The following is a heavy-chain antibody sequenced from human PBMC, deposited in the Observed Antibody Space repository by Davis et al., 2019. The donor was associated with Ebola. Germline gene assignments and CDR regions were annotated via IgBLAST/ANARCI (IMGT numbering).Heavy chain of an antibody. J-gene: IGHJ4*02. Sequence: MPGGSLRLSCAVSGGSISSSNWWSWIRQPPGKGLEWIGEVDHSGSTNYNPSFRSRVIVSEDASKNQFSLKLTSVTAADTAVYYCARVRTGPDGYFDYWGQGILVTVSS. CDR1: GGSISSSNW. CDR2: VDHSGST. D-gene: IGHD1/OR15-1a*01. V-gene: IGHV4-4*02. CDR3: ARVRTGPDGYFDY.